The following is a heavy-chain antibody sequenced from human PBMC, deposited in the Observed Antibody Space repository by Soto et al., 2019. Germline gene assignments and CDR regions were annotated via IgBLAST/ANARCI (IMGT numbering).Heavy chain of an antibody. CDR2: VHHSWGS. Sequence: QVQLQESGPGLVKPSETLSLSCTVSGGSISSYYWSWFRQSPGKRMEWIGYVHHSWGSSYNPSLQRRVAISLDTSKSQFSLMVPSVTATDTAVYYCARQGFGPLHGLVDVWGQGTTVTVSS. CDR1: GGSISSYY. D-gene: IGHD3-10*01. CDR3: ARQGFGPLHGLVDV. V-gene: IGHV4-59*08. J-gene: IGHJ6*02.